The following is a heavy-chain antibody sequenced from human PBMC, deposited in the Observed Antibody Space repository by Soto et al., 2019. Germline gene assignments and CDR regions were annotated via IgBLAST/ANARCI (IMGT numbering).Heavy chain of an antibody. CDR2: IWYGGSNK. J-gene: IGHJ5*02. CDR3: AREAHRGDRNLYAL. V-gene: IGHV3-33*01. Sequence: GGSLRLSCAASGFTFSSYGMHWVRQALGKGLKWVAVIWYGGSNKYYADSVKGRFTISRDNSKNTLYLQMNSLRAEDTAVYYCAREAHRGDRNLYALSGQGTLVTVSS. CDR1: GFTFSSYG.